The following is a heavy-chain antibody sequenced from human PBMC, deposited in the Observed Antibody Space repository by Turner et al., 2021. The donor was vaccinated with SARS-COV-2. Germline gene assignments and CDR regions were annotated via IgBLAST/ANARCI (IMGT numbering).Heavy chain of an antibody. CDR1: GSTFRSYS. CDR3: ARWDNYYDSSGYYPDAFDI. J-gene: IGHJ3*02. D-gene: IGHD3-22*01. CDR2: ISSSSSYI. V-gene: IGHV3-21*01. Sequence: EVQLVESGGGLVKPGGSLRLSCAASGSTFRSYSMNWVPQAPGKGLEWVSSISSSSSYIYYADSVKGRFTISRDNAKNSLYLQMNSLRAEDTAVYYCARWDNYYDSSGYYPDAFDIWGQGTMVTVSS.